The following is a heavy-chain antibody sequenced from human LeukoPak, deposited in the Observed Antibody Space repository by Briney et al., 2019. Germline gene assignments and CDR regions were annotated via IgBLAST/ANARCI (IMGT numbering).Heavy chain of an antibody. J-gene: IGHJ4*02. Sequence: GGSLRLSCAASGFTFDDYAMHWVRQAPGKGLEWVSGINWNSNNIDYADSVKGRFTISRDNSKNTLYLQMNSLRPEDTAVYYCARDRLPSHQDDFDYWGQGTLVTVSS. CDR1: GFTFDDYA. V-gene: IGHV3-9*01. CDR2: INWNSNNI. D-gene: IGHD3-3*01. CDR3: ARDRLPSHQDDFDY.